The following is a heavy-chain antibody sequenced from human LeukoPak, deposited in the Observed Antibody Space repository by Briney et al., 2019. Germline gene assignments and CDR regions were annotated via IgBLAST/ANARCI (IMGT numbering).Heavy chain of an antibody. CDR3: VGGIAAPGGLDS. V-gene: IGHV1-8*01. CDR2: MSPNSGDT. J-gene: IGHJ5*01. CDR1: GYTFSTYD. Sequence: GASVKVSCKASGYTFSTYDIHWVRRASGQGLEWMGWMSPNSGDTVYAQKFQDTVTMTRNTSIRTAYMEVSSLKSEDTAVYYCVGGIAAPGGLDSWGQGTLVTVSS. D-gene: IGHD6-13*01.